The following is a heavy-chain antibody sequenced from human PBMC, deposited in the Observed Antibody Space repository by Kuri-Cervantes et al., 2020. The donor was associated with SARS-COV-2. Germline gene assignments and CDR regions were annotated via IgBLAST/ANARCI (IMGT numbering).Heavy chain of an antibody. J-gene: IGHJ4*02. Sequence: ASVKVSCKASGYIFTSYYMHWVRQAPGQGLEWMGIINPSGGSTSYAQKFQGRVTMTRDTSTSTVYMELSSLRSGDTAVYYCARSGYDRAGYFDYWGQGTLVTVSS. CDR3: ARSGYDRAGYFDY. CDR1: GYIFTSYY. D-gene: IGHD5-12*01. CDR2: INPSGGST. V-gene: IGHV1-46*01.